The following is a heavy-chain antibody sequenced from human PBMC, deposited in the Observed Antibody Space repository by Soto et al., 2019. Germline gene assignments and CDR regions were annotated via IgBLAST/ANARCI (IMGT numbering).Heavy chain of an antibody. Sequence: QVQLVQSGAEVKKPGSSVKVSCEASGATLNTFINYGITWVRQAPGQGLEWMGGIIPVFGSAHYAQKFQGRVTISADESTRTADMELSSLRSDDTAVYYCARGAATKIVVVMYDAFEIWGQGTMVTVSS. V-gene: IGHV1-69*12. CDR1: GATLNTFINYG. CDR3: ARGAATKIVVVMYDAFEI. D-gene: IGHD3-22*01. J-gene: IGHJ3*02. CDR2: IIPVFGSA.